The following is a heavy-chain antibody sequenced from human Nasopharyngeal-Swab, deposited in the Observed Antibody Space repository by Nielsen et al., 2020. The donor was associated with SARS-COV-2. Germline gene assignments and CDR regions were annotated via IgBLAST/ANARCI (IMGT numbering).Heavy chain of an antibody. CDR3: AVASSGWYFPQGAFDI. V-gene: IGHV1-58*01. Sequence: SVKVSCKASGFTFTSSAVQWVRQARGQRLEWIGWIVVGSGNTNYAQKFQERVTITRDMSTSTAYTELSSLRSEDTAVYYCAVASSGWYFPQGAFDIWGQGTMVTVSS. CDR2: IVVGSGNT. J-gene: IGHJ3*02. D-gene: IGHD6-19*01. CDR1: GFTFTSSA.